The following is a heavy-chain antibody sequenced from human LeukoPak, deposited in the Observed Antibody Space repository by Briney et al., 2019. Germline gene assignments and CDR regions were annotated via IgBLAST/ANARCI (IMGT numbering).Heavy chain of an antibody. CDR3: VRRDPGWNYFDY. CDR1: GGSINSHY. CDR2: IFYTGKN. V-gene: IGHV4-59*08. J-gene: IGHJ4*02. Sequence: LETLSLTCAVSGGSINSHYWGWIRQPPGKGLQWIGDIFYTGKNNYNPSLKSRVTISLDTPKDHLSLHLTSVLAADTAIYYCVRRDPGWNYFDYWGQGILVTVSS. D-gene: IGHD6-19*01.